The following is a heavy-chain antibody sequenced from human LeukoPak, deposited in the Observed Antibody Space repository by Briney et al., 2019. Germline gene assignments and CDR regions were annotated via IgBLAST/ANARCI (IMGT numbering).Heavy chain of an antibody. CDR2: ISAYNGNT. Sequence: SVKVSCKASGYTFTSYGISWVRQAPGQGLEWMGWISAYNGNTNYAQKLQGRVTMTTDTSTSTAYMELRSLRSDDTAVYYCARDPRRQWLDPYYFDYWGQGTLVTVSS. D-gene: IGHD6-19*01. CDR3: ARDPRRQWLDPYYFDY. CDR1: GYTFTSYG. V-gene: IGHV1-18*01. J-gene: IGHJ4*02.